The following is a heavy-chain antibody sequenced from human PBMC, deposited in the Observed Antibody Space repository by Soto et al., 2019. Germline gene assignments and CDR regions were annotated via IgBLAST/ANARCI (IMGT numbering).Heavy chain of an antibody. CDR2: ASAYNRNT. V-gene: IGHV1-18*01. J-gene: IGHJ4*02. D-gene: IGHD1-26*01. CDR3: ARERQWEPLLY. Sequence: QVRLVQSGAEVKRPGASVRVSCEASGYTFRNYGITWVRQVPGQGLEWMGWASAYNRNTNYAQKFEDRVIMTTDTSTGTAHMELRSLRYDDTALYFCARERQWEPLLYWGQGTLVTVSS. CDR1: GYTFRNYG.